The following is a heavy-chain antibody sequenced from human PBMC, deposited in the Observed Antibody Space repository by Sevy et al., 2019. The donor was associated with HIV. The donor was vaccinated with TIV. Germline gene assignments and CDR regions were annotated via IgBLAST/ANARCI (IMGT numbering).Heavy chain of an antibody. Sequence: SETLSLTCTVSGGSISSSETYWSWIRQSPGGGLEWIGYIHYTGGTYYNPFLKDRVAMSVDTSERQFSLRLSLLTAADTAVYFCASKRGYNHGPFDYWGQGTLVTDSS. CDR2: IHYTGGT. J-gene: IGHJ4*02. V-gene: IGHV4-30-4*08. D-gene: IGHD5-18*01. CDR3: ASKRGYNHGPFDY. CDR1: GGSISSSETY.